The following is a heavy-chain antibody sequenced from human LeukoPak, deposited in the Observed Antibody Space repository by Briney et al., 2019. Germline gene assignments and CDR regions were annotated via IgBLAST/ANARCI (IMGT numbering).Heavy chain of an antibody. CDR3: ARRADISVGMDV. Sequence: GESLKISCKGFGYSFTNYWIGWVRQMPGKGLEWMGIIYPGDSDTRYSPSFQGQVTISVDKSISTAYLQWSSLKASDTAIYYCARRADISVGMDVWGKGTAVTIYS. CDR1: GYSFTNYW. CDR2: IYPGDSDT. J-gene: IGHJ6*04. D-gene: IGHD2-15*01. V-gene: IGHV5-51*01.